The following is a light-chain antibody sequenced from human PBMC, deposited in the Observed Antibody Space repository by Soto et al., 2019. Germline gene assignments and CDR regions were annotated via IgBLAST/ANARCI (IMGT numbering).Light chain of an antibody. CDR3: TSYTSGGTLV. J-gene: IGLJ2*01. CDR2: EVS. Sequence: QSALTQPASVSGSPGQSITVSCTGTSTDVGAYDYVSWYQQYPGKAPKLMIYEVSNRPSGDSNRFSGSKSGNTASLAISVLQAEDEADYYCTSYTSGGTLVFGGGTKLTVL. CDR1: STDVGAYDY. V-gene: IGLV2-14*01.